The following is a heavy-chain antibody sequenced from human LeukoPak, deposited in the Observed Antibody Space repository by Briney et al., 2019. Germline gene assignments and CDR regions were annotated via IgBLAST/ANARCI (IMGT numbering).Heavy chain of an antibody. CDR3: ARTMVRGFMGPGAFDI. CDR2: IYSGGST. CDR1: GFTVSSNY. Sequence: GGSLRLSCAASGFTVSSNYMSWVRQAPGKGLEWVSVIYSGGSTYYADSVKGRFTISRDNSKNTLYLQMNSLRAEDTAVYYCARTMVRGFMGPGAFDIWGQGTMVTVSS. V-gene: IGHV3-53*01. D-gene: IGHD3-10*01. J-gene: IGHJ3*02.